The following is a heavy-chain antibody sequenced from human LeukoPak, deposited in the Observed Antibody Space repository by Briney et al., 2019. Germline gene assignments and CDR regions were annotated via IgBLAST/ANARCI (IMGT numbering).Heavy chain of an antibody. Sequence: GGSLRLYCAASGFTFSNYGMHWVRQAPGKGLEWVAVISFDGSDKYYADSVKGRFTISRDNSKNTLYLQMNSLKTEDTAVYYCAKDGPPDRGYERFDYWGQGTLVTVSS. J-gene: IGHJ4*02. CDR1: GFTFSNYG. CDR3: AKDGPPDRGYERFDY. CDR2: ISFDGSDK. D-gene: IGHD5-12*01. V-gene: IGHV3-30*18.